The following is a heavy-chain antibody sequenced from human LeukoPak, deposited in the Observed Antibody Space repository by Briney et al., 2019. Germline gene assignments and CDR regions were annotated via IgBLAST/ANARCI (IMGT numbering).Heavy chain of an antibody. Sequence: PPGGSLRLSCAASGFTFSSYAMHWVRQAPGQGLEWVSYISSSSTTIYYADSVKGRFTISRDNGKNSLFLQMNSLRAEDTAVYYCARYCSGGSCYRGYYYGLDVWGQGTTVTVSS. CDR3: ARYCSGGSCYRGYYYGLDV. J-gene: IGHJ6*02. D-gene: IGHD2-15*01. CDR2: ISSSSTTI. CDR1: GFTFSSYA. V-gene: IGHV3-48*04.